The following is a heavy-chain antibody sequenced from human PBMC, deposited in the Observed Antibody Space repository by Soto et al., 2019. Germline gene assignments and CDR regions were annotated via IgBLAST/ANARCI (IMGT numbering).Heavy chain of an antibody. CDR2: IYYSGST. CDR1: GASVSSGDYY. J-gene: IGHJ5*02. D-gene: IGHD1-20*01. Sequence: PSETLSLTCTVSGASVSSGDYYWSWIRQPPGKGLEWIGYIYYSGSTNYNPSLKSRVTISVDTSKNQFSLKLSSVTAADTAVYYCARVPGYNWNDVGFNWFDPWGQGTLVTVSS. CDR3: ARVPGYNWNDVGFNWFDP. V-gene: IGHV4-61*08.